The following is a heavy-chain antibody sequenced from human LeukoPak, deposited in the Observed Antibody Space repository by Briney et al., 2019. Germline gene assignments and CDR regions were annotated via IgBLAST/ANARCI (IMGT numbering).Heavy chain of an antibody. D-gene: IGHD6-19*01. CDR2: ISAYNGNT. CDR3: ARDGVHSSGWYTLGPSYYYYMDV. V-gene: IGHV1-18*01. CDR1: GYTFTNYG. J-gene: IGHJ6*03. Sequence: ASVKVSCKASGYTFTNYGISWVRQAPGQGLEWMGWISAYNGNTNYAQKLQGRVTMTTDTSTSTAYMELRSLRSADTAVYYCARDGVHSSGWYTLGPSYYYYMDVWGKGTTVTVSS.